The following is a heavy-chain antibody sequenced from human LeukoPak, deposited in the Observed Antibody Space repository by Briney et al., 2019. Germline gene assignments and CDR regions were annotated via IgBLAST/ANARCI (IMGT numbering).Heavy chain of an antibody. D-gene: IGHD1-1*01. Sequence: GASVKVSCKASGYIFTSYEINWVRQAPGQGLEWMGWINPNSGGTNYAQKFQGRVTMTRDTSISTAYMELSRLRSDDTAVYYCARDTGTTSYYYYMDVWGKGTTVTISS. CDR3: ARDTGTTSYYYYMDV. V-gene: IGHV1-2*02. J-gene: IGHJ6*03. CDR1: GYIFTSYE. CDR2: INPNSGGT.